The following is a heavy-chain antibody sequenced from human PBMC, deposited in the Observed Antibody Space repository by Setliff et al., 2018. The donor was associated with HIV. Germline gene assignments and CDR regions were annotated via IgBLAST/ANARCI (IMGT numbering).Heavy chain of an antibody. Sequence: GGSLRLSCAASGFTFDDYAMHWVRQAPGKGLEWVSGISWNSGSIGYADSVKGRFTLSRDNAKNSLSLQMNSLRAEDTALYYCANEQILSGYFYFWGQG. V-gene: IGHV3-9*01. CDR2: ISWNSGSI. CDR3: ANEQILSGYFYF. J-gene: IGHJ4*02. D-gene: IGHD3-9*01. CDR1: GFTFDDYA.